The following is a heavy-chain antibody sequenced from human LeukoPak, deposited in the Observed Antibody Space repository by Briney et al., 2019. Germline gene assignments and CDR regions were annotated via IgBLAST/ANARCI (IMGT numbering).Heavy chain of an antibody. V-gene: IGHV4-4*07. CDR1: GGSISIYY. CDR2: IYTSGST. D-gene: IGHD2-2*01. CDR3: ARAIAYCSSTSYYPYYCDY. Sequence: SETLSLTCTVSGGSISIYYWSWIRQPAGKGLEWIGRIYTSGSTNYNPSLKSRVTMSVDTSKNQFSLKLSSVTAADTAVYYCARAIAYCSSTSYYPYYCDYWGQGTLVTVSS. J-gene: IGHJ4*02.